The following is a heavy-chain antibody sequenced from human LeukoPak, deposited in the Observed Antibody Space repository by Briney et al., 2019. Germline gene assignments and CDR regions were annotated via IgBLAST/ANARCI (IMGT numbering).Heavy chain of an antibody. V-gene: IGHV4-39*07. CDR1: GGSISSGGYY. D-gene: IGHD5-12*01. Sequence: PSETLSLTCTVSGGSISSGGYYWSWIRQPPRKGLEWIGEINHSGSTNYNPSLKSRVTISVDTSKNQFSLKLSSVTAADTAVYYCARYLSGYQIDYWGQGTLVTVSS. J-gene: IGHJ4*02. CDR2: INHSGST. CDR3: ARYLSGYQIDY.